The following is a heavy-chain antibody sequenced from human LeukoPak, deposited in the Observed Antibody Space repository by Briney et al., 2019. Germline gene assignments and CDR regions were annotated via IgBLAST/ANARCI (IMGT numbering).Heavy chain of an antibody. CDR3: AKAYLRPHYGMDV. J-gene: IGHJ6*02. V-gene: IGHV3-30*18. CDR2: ISYDGSNK. Sequence: GGSLRLSCAAPGFTFSTCAMSWVRQAPGKGLEWVAVISYDGSNKYYADSVKGRFTISRDNSKNTLYLQMNSLRAEDTAVYYCAKAYLRPHYGMDVWGQGTTVTVSS. CDR1: GFTFSTCA. D-gene: IGHD3-3*01.